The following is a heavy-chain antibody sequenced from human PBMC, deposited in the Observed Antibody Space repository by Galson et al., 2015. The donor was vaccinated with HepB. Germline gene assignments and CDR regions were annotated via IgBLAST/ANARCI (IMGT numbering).Heavy chain of an antibody. D-gene: IGHD3-16*01. CDR2: IRQDGSEK. Sequence: SLRLSCAASGFTFSSYRMRWVRQAPGKGLEWVANIRQDGSEKYYVDSVKGRFTISRDNAKNSLYLQMNSLSAEDTAVYYCARGLGDWGQGTLVTVSS. CDR1: GFTFSSYR. J-gene: IGHJ4*02. CDR3: ARGLGD. V-gene: IGHV3-7*03.